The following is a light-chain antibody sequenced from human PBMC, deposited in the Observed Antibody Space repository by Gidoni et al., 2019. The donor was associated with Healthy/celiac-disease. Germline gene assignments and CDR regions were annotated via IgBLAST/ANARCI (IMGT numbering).Light chain of an antibody. CDR1: SSNTGSNY. CDR2: RNN. V-gene: IGLV1-47*01. Sequence: QSVLTQPPSASGTPWQRVTISCSGSSSNTGSNYVYWYQQLPGTAPKLLIYRNNQRPSGVPDRCSGSKSGTSASLAISGLRSEDEADYYCAAWEDSLSGWVFGGGTKLTVL. CDR3: AAWEDSLSGWV. J-gene: IGLJ3*02.